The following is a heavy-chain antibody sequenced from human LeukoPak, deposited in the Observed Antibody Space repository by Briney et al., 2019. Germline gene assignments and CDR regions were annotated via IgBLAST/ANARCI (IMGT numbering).Heavy chain of an antibody. CDR2: IYYSGST. D-gene: IGHD2-8*02. V-gene: IGHV4-39*01. CDR1: GGSISSSSYY. J-gene: IGHJ4*02. CDR3: ARAPVLHVFDY. Sequence: SETLSLTCTVSGGSISSSSYYWGWIRQPPGKGLEWIGSIYYSGSTYYNPSLKSRVTISVDTSKNQFSLKLSSVTAADTAVYYCARAPVLHVFDYWGQGTLVTVSS.